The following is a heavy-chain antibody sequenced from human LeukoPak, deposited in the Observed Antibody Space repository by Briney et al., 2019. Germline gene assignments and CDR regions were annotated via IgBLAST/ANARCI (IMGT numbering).Heavy chain of an antibody. V-gene: IGHV4-39*01. CDR3: ARHSRSAYAGYENAFDI. CDR2: IYNSANA. Sequence: SETLSLTCTVSGDSISSSSYCWDWIRQPPGKGLEWIGNIYNSANAHYNPSLKTRITMSVDTSKNQFSLKLNSVTAADTGIYYCARHSRSAYAGYENAFDIWGQGTMVTVSS. D-gene: IGHD5-12*01. CDR1: GDSISSSSYC. J-gene: IGHJ3*02.